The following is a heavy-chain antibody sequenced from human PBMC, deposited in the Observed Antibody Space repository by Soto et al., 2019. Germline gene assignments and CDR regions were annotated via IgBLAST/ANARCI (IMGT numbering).Heavy chain of an antibody. V-gene: IGHV3-30-3*01. J-gene: IGHJ4*02. CDR1: GFTFSSHS. D-gene: IGHD3-10*01. CDR2: ISYDGSIK. Sequence: QVQLVESGGGVVQPGRSLRLSCAASGFTFSSHSIQWVRQAPGKGLEWVAVISYDGSIKYYADSVKGRFTISRDNSKNTAYLQMNSLRAEDKAVFYCAREWSTSGDLDFWGQGTLVSVSS. CDR3: AREWSTSGDLDF.